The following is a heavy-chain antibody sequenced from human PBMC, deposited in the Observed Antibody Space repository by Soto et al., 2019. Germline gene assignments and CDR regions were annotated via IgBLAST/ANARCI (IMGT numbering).Heavy chain of an antibody. Sequence: QVQLVQSGAEVKKPGASVKVSCKASGYTFTSYGISWVRQAPGQGLEWMGWISAYNGNTNYAQKLQGRVTMTTDTSTSPAYMELRSLRSDDTAVYYCARDRPGIAVAGNDAFDIWGQGTMVTVS. CDR2: ISAYNGNT. J-gene: IGHJ3*02. CDR1: GYTFTSYG. CDR3: ARDRPGIAVAGNDAFDI. D-gene: IGHD6-19*01. V-gene: IGHV1-18*01.